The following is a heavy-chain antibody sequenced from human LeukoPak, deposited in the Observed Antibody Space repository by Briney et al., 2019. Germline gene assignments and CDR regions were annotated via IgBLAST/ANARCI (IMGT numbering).Heavy chain of an antibody. CDR3: AKFSSGWYEDY. CDR2: IYSGGST. J-gene: IGHJ4*02. V-gene: IGHV3-53*01. CDR1: GFTVSSNY. Sequence: PGGSLRLSCAASGFTVSSNYMSWVRQAPGKGLEWVSVIYSGGSTYYADSVKGRFTISRDNSKNTLYLQMNSLRAEDTAVYYCAKFSSGWYEDYWGQGTLVTVSS. D-gene: IGHD6-19*01.